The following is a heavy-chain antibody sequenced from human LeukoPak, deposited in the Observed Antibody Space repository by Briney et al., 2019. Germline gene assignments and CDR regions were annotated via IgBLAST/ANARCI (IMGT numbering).Heavy chain of an antibody. CDR2: INPNSGGT. Sequence: GASVKLSCEASGYTFTGYYMHWVRQAPGQGLEWMGWINPNSGGTNYAQKFQGRVTMTRDTSISTAYMELSRLRADDTAVYYCARVMVIGRYDFQRWGQGTLVTVSS. CDR1: GYTFTGYY. V-gene: IGHV1-2*02. CDR3: ARVMVIGRYDFQR. D-gene: IGHD2-21*01. J-gene: IGHJ4*02.